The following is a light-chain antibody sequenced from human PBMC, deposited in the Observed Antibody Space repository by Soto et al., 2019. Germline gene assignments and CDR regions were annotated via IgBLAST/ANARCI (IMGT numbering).Light chain of an antibody. V-gene: IGLV1-44*01. CDR1: SSNIGSNT. CDR2: SDN. Sequence: QSVLTQPTSASGPPGQRVTISCSGSSSNIGSNTVNWYQQLPGTAPKLLIYSDNQRPSGVPDRFSGSKSGTSASLAISGLQSEDEADYYCAAWDESLKGLVFGGGTKLTVL. J-gene: IGLJ2*01. CDR3: AAWDESLKGLV.